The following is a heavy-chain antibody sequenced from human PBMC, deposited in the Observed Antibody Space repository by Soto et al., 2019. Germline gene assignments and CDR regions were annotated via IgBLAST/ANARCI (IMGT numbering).Heavy chain of an antibody. CDR3: AREPLAHSYFDF. J-gene: IGHJ4*02. Sequence: TLSLTCTVSGDSVSSHYWSWIRQPAGKGLEWLGRLYNDERTNYNPSLKSRVTMSMDTSKNQFSLKLTSVTAADSAVYFCAREPLAHSYFDFWGQGILVTVSS. CDR1: GDSVSSHY. V-gene: IGHV4-4*07. CDR2: LYNDERT.